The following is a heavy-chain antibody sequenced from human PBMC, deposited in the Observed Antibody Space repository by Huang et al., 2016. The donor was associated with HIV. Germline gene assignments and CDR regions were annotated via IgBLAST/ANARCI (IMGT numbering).Heavy chain of an antibody. J-gene: IGHJ4*02. V-gene: IGHV1-69*01. CDR2: IIPSFGTA. D-gene: IGHD3-22*01. Sequence: QVQLVQSGAEVKKPGSSVKVSCKASGGTFSSYAISWGRQAPGQGLEWRGGIIPSFGTANYAQKFQGRGTITADESTSTAYMELSSLRSEDTAVYYCARVESRRYYDSSGYYYWGQGTLVTVSS. CDR1: GGTFSSYA. CDR3: ARVESRRYYDSSGYYY.